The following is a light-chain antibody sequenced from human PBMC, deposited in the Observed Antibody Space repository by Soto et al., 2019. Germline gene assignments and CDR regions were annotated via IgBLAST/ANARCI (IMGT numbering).Light chain of an antibody. Sequence: QSVLTQPPSASGSPGQSVTISCTGTSSDVGGYNYVSWYQQYPGKVPKLMVYEVNKRPSGVPDRFSGSKSGNTASLTVSGLQADYEADYYCTSYAGGNNVFGTGTKVTVL. V-gene: IGLV2-8*01. CDR1: SSDVGGYNY. CDR2: EVN. CDR3: TSYAGGNNV. J-gene: IGLJ1*01.